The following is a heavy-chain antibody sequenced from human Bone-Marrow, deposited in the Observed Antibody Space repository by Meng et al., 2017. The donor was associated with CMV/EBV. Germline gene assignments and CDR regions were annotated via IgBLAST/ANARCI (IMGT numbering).Heavy chain of an antibody. D-gene: IGHD2-2*01. Sequence: ASVKVSCKASGYTFTGYYMHWVRQAPGQSLEWMGWINPNSGGTNYAQKFQGRVTMTRDTSISTAYMELSRLRSDDTAVYYCARDLLDCSSTSCQAAFDPWGQGTLVTVSS. V-gene: IGHV1-2*02. CDR2: INPNSGGT. CDR1: GYTFTGYY. J-gene: IGHJ5*02. CDR3: ARDLLDCSSTSCQAAFDP.